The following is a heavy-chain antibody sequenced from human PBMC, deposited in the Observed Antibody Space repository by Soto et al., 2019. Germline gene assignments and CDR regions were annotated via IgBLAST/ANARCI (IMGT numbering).Heavy chain of an antibody. CDR3: ARHHVRGRTIAGAAEF. CDR2: INYSGNT. CDR1: GGSLSGYY. D-gene: IGHD1-26*01. J-gene: IGHJ4*02. Sequence: QVQLQQWGAGLLKPSETLSLTCAVYGGSLSGYYWSWIRQPPGKALEWIGEINYSGNTNYNPSLKSPATISVDTSTHQLLLNLSSVTAADPAMYYCARHHVRGRTIAGAAEFWGQGTLVTVSS. V-gene: IGHV4-34*01.